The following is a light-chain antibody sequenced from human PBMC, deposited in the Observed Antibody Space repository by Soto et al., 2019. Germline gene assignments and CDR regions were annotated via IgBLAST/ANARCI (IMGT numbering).Light chain of an antibody. CDR3: CSHAGSATYF. Sequence: QSALTQPASVSGSPGQSITISCTGTSNDVGNYNLISWYQQHPGKAPKLIIYEVTKRPSGISDRFSASKSGNTASLTVSGLQAEDEADYYCCSHAGSATYFFGSGTQLTVL. J-gene: IGLJ7*01. V-gene: IGLV2-23*02. CDR1: SNDVGNYNL. CDR2: EVT.